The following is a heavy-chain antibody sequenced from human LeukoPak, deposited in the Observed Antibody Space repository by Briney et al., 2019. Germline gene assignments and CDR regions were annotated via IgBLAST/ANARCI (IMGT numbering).Heavy chain of an antibody. CDR1: GFTFSSYG. V-gene: IGHV3-30*18. J-gene: IGHJ6*03. CDR2: ISYDGSNK. Sequence: GGSLRLSCAASGFTFSSYGMHWVRQAPGKGLEWVAVISYDGSNKYYADSVKGRFTISRDNSKNTLYLQMNSLRAEDTAVYYCAKDLRSGYYFHYMDVWGKGTTVTVSS. CDR3: AKDLRSGYYFHYMDV. D-gene: IGHD3-22*01.